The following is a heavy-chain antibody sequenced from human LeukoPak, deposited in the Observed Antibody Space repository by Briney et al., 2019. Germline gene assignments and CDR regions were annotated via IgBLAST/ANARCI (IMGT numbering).Heavy chain of an antibody. D-gene: IGHD6-19*01. J-gene: IGHJ6*03. Sequence: GGSLRLSCAASGFSFSSYWMHWVRQAPGKGPVWVSLISNDESTIIYADSVKGRFTISRDNAKNTLYLQMSSLRAEDTAVYYCARVASSSGLSYYYYYYMDVWGKGTTVTISS. CDR2: ISNDESTI. CDR3: ARVASSSGLSYYYYYYMDV. V-gene: IGHV3-74*01. CDR1: GFSFSSYW.